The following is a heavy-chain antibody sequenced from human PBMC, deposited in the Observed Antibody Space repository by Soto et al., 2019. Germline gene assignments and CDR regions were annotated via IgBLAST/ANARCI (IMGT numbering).Heavy chain of an antibody. CDR3: AHRPSSTYYYIFTGYYLDAFDI. V-gene: IGHV2-5*02. Sequence: QITLKESGPTLVNPTQTLTLTCTFSGFSLSTSGVGVAWIRQPPGKALEWLALIYWDDDKRYSPSLKSRLTISKDTSKTQVVLTMTNMDPVDTATYYCAHRPSSTYYYIFTGYYLDAFDIWGQGTMVTVSS. J-gene: IGHJ3*02. CDR1: GFSLSTSGVG. CDR2: IYWDDDK. D-gene: IGHD3-9*01.